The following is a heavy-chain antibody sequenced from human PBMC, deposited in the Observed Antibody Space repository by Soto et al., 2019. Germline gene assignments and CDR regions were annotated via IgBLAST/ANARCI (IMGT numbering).Heavy chain of an antibody. CDR3: TTESGYYYYRMDV. CDR2: IKSKTDGGTT. J-gene: IGHJ6*02. D-gene: IGHD1-26*01. CDR1: GFTFSNAW. Sequence: GGSLRLSCAASGFTFSNAWMNWVRQAPGKGLEWVGCIKSKTDGGTTDYAAPVKGRFTISRDDSKNTLYLQMNSLKTEDTAVYYCTTESGYYYYRMDVWGQGTTVTVSS. V-gene: IGHV3-15*07.